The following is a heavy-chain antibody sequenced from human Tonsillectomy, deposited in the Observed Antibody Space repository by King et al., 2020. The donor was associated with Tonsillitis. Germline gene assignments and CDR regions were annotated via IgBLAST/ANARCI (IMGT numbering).Heavy chain of an antibody. CDR1: GFTFSNYE. J-gene: IGHJ6*02. V-gene: IGHV3-48*03. CDR3: ARENISSGFHYYGMDV. Sequence: VQLVESGGGLVQPGVSLKLSCAASGFTFSNYEMNWVRQAPGKGLEWVSYMTSSGSKIYYADSVKGRFTISRDNAKNTLSLQMDSLRVEDTAIYYCARENISSGFHYYGMDVGGQGTTVTVSS. D-gene: IGHD2/OR15-2a*01. CDR2: MTSSGSKI.